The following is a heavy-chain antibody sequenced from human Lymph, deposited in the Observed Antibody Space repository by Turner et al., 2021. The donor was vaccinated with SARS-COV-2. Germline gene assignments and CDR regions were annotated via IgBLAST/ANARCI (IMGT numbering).Heavy chain of an antibody. J-gene: IGHJ4*02. D-gene: IGHD6-13*01. Sequence: QVQLVESGGGVVQPGRSLRLSCAASGFTFSSYVMHWVRQAPGKGLEWVAVIWYDGSNKYYADSVKGRFTISRDNSKNTLYRQMNSLRAEDTAVYYCARGLGSSWYSGGFDYWGQGTLVTVSS. CDR2: IWYDGSNK. CDR3: ARGLGSSWYSGGFDY. CDR1: GFTFSSYV. V-gene: IGHV3-33*01.